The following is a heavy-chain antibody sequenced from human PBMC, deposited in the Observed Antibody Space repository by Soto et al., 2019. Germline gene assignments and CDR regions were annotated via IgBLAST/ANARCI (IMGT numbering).Heavy chain of an antibody. D-gene: IGHD2-2*01. V-gene: IGHV3-23*01. CDR1: GFTFSSYA. J-gene: IGHJ4*02. CDR3: AKARGSSTPAPGSY. CDR2: ISGSGGST. Sequence: GGSLRLSCAASGFTFSSYAMSWVRQAPGKGLEWVSAISGSGGSTYYADSVKGRFTISRDNSKNTLYLQMNSLRAEDTAIYYCAKARGSSTPAPGSYWGQGTLVTVSS.